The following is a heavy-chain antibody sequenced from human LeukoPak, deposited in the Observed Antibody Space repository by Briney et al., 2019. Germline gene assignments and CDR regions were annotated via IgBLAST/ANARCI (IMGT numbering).Heavy chain of an antibody. CDR2: ISYDGRNN. CDR1: GLTFVSYG. V-gene: IGHV3-30*18. D-gene: IGHD4-17*01. J-gene: IGHJ4*02. CDR3: AKDWHTVTSFDY. Sequence: GGSLSLSCAASGLTFVSYGMHGLRQAPGKGLDGVAVISYDGRNNYYVDSVKGRFTISRDSSKNTLYLQMNSLRAEDTAVYYCAKDWHTVTSFDYWGQGTLVTVSS.